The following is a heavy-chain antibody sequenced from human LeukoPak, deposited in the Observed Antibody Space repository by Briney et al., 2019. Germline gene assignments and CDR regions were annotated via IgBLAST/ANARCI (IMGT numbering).Heavy chain of an antibody. J-gene: IGHJ4*02. CDR2: ISSSGGST. CDR3: AKDRLRSYFDH. CDR1: GFTFSSYA. V-gene: IGHV3-23*01. D-gene: IGHD4-17*01. Sequence: GGSLRLSCAASGFTFSSYAMSWVRQAPGKGLEWVSSISSSGGSTYYADSAKGRFTISRDNSKNTLFLQMNSLRAEDTAVYYCAKDRLRSYFDHWGQGTLVTVSS.